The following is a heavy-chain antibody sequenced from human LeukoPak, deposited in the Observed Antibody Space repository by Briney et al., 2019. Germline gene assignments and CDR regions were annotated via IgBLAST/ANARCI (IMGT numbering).Heavy chain of an antibody. J-gene: IGHJ4*02. CDR3: ARDSTILTGYMYFDH. CDR1: GFTFSTYA. V-gene: IGHV3-64*01. Sequence: GGSLRLSCAASGFTFSTYAMHWVRQAPGKGLEYVSGISSNGGRTYHANSVKGRFTISRDSSKNTLYLQMGSLRAEDMAVYYCARDSTILTGYMYFDHWGQGTLVTVSS. D-gene: IGHD3-9*01. CDR2: ISSNGGRT.